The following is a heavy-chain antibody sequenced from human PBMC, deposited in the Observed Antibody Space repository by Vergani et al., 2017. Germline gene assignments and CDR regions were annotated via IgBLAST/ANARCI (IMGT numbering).Heavy chain of an antibody. D-gene: IGHD5-12*01. V-gene: IGHV4-31*03. CDR1: GGSISSGGYY. Sequence: QVQLQESGPGLVKPSQTLSLTCTVSGGSISSGGYYWSWIRQHPGKGLEWIGYIYYSGSTYYNPSLKSRVTISVDTSKNQFSLNLSSVTAADTAVYYCARGRFGYSGYVPRDYGMDVWGQGTTVTVSS. CDR2: IYYSGST. CDR3: ARGRFGYSGYVPRDYGMDV. J-gene: IGHJ6*02.